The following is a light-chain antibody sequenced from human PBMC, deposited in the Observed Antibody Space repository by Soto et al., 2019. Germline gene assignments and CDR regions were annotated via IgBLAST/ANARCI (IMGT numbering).Light chain of an antibody. J-gene: IGKJ1*01. CDR2: GAS. Sequence: EIVMTQSPATLSVSPGERATLSCRASQSVSSNLAWYQQKPGQAPRLLIYGASTRATGIPTRFSGSGSGTEFTLTINSLQSEDFAVDDCQQYNNWPRTFGQGTKVDIK. CDR3: QQYNNWPRT. CDR1: QSVSSN. V-gene: IGKV3-15*01.